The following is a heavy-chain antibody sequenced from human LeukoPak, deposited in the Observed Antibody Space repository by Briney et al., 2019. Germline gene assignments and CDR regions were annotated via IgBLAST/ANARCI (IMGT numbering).Heavy chain of an antibody. Sequence: SETLSLTCTVSGGSISSYYWSWIRQPAGKGLEWIGRIYTSGSTNYNPSLKSRVTMSVDTSKNQFSLKLSSVTAADTGVYYCARQAFAVDCSSTSCYKVWFDPWGQGTLVTVSS. V-gene: IGHV4-4*07. J-gene: IGHJ5*02. CDR3: ARQAFAVDCSSTSCYKVWFDP. CDR2: IYTSGST. D-gene: IGHD2-2*02. CDR1: GGSISSYY.